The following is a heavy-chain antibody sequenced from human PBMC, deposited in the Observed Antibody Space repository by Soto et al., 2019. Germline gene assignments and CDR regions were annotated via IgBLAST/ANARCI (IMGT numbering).Heavy chain of an antibody. CDR3: AKGESSVSASYVDP. CDR2: ITSSGGT. D-gene: IGHD3-22*01. CDR1: GFTFSSYA. Sequence: PGGSLRLSCAASGFTFSSYAMAWVRQAPGRGLEWVSGITSSGGTYYADAVKGRFTISRDNSENTLYLQMNSLRAEDTAVYYCAKGESSVSASYVDPWGQGTLVTFSS. V-gene: IGHV3-23*01. J-gene: IGHJ5*02.